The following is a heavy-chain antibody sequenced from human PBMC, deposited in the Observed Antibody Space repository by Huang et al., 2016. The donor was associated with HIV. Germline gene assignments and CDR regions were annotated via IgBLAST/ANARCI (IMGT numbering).Heavy chain of an antibody. J-gene: IGHJ4*02. Sequence: QLQLQESGPGQVKPSETLSLTCTVSGDFISSTNYYWGWIRQSPGKGLEWVGSVYQSGGTNYNPSLKIRVTLSVDTSRNQFSLRLNSVTAADTAVYYCASQHIGAAATWFWGRGTQVAVSS. D-gene: IGHD6-13*01. V-gene: IGHV4-39*01. CDR3: ASQHIGAAATWF. CDR1: GDFISSTNYY. CDR2: VYQSGGT.